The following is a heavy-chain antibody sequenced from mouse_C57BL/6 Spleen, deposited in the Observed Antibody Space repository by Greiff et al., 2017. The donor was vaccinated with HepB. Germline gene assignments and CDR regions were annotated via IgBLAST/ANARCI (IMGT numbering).Heavy chain of an antibody. V-gene: IGHV1-80*01. D-gene: IGHD2-2*01. CDR3: SSYGYYDAIDY. Sequence: VQLVESGAELVKPGASVKISCKASGYTFSSYWMNWVKQRPGKGLEWIGQIYPGDGDTNYNAKFKGKATLTADKSSSSAYMQLSSLTSEDSAVYFCSSYGYYDAIDYWGQGTSLTVSS. J-gene: IGHJ4*01. CDR2: IYPGDGDT. CDR1: GYTFSSYW.